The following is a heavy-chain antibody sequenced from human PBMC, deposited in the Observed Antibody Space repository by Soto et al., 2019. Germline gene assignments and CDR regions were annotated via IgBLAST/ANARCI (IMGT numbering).Heavy chain of an antibody. CDR3: ARDGDHYGMDV. CDR1: GFTSTDHA. J-gene: IGHJ6*02. V-gene: IGHV3-49*04. CDR2: STSHSYGGTT. D-gene: IGHD3-3*01. Sequence: GSLLLSCTVSGFTSTDHALTWVRQAPGKGLEWVASSTSHSYGGTTDYAASVKGRFTISRDDSKSIAYLQMNSLQIADTAIYYCARDGDHYGMDVWGQGTTVTVSS.